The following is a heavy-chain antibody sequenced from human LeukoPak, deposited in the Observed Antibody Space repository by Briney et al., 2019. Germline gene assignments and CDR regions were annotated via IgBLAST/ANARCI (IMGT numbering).Heavy chain of an antibody. V-gene: IGHV1-18*01. CDR3: AREAMTGTRWFGP. Sequence: ASVKVSCKTSGFTFTSNGISWVRQAPGQGLEWMGWISADNGNTNYAQKFQGRVTMTIDTSTRTAYMELRSLRSDDTAVYHCAREAMTGTRWFGPWGQGTLVTVSS. CDR1: GFTFTSNG. J-gene: IGHJ5*02. D-gene: IGHD6-19*01. CDR2: ISADNGNT.